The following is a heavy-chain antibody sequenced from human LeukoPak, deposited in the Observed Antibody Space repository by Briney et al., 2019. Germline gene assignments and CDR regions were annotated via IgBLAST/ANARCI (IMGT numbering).Heavy chain of an antibody. J-gene: IGHJ4*02. V-gene: IGHV2-5*02. CDR2: IYWDDDK. CDR3: AHRLTGYNSNWYHGYFDY. Sequence: ESGPTLLKPTQTLTLTCTFSGFSLSTSGVGVGWIRQPPVKALEWLTLIYWDDDKRYNPSLKSRLTVTKDVSKSQVVLTLTNVDPVDTATYYCAHRLTGYNSNWYHGYFDYWGPGTLVTVSS. D-gene: IGHD6-13*01. CDR1: GFSLSTSGVG.